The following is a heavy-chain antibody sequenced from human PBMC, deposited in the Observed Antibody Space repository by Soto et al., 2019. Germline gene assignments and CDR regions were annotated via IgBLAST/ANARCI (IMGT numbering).Heavy chain of an antibody. Sequence: SETLSLTCTVSGGSISGYYWSWIRQPPGTGLEWIGEINHSGSTNYNPSLKSRVTISVDTSKNQFSLKLTSVTAADAAVYYCARDKITGLFDYWGQGTLVTVSS. CDR2: INHSGST. CDR1: GGSISGYY. V-gene: IGHV4-34*01. J-gene: IGHJ4*02. CDR3: ARDKITGLFDY. D-gene: IGHD2-8*02.